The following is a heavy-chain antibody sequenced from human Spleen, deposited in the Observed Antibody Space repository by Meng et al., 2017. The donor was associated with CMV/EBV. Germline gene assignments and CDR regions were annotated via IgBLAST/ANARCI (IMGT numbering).Heavy chain of an antibody. CDR2: ISAYNGNT. D-gene: IGHD2-15*01. J-gene: IGHJ4*02. V-gene: IGHV1-18*01. Sequence: ASVKVSCKASGGTFSSYAISWVRQAPGQGLEWMGWISAYNGNTNYAQKLQGRVTMTTDTSTSTAYMELRSLRSDDTAVYYCARHTDIVVVAATGGRWDQYYFDYWGQGTLVTVSS. CDR1: GGTFSSYA. CDR3: ARHTDIVVVAATGGRWDQYYFDY.